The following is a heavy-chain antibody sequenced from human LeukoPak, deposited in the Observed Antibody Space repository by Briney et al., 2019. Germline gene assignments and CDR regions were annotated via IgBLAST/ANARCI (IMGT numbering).Heavy chain of an antibody. J-gene: IGHJ4*02. CDR1: GYSFTNCW. V-gene: IGHV5-51*01. D-gene: IGHD7-27*01. CDR3: ARQDYALGRVIDY. CDR2: IYPGDSDT. Sequence: GESLKISCKGSGYSFTNCWIGWVRQMPGKGLEWMGIIYPGDSDTRYSPSFQGQVTISADKSISTAYLQWSSLKASDTAMYYCARQDYALGRVIDYWGQGTLVTVSS.